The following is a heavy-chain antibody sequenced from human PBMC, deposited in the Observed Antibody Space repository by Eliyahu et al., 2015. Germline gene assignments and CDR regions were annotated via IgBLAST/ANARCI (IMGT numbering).Heavy chain of an antibody. CDR1: GFSLNTSGVG. V-gene: IGHV2-5*02. D-gene: IGHD3-22*01. CDR3: ARTTTPYHYDSSGYGDY. Sequence: QITLKESGPTLVKPTQTLTLTCTFSGFSLNTSGVGVGWIRQPPGKALEWLALLYWDDGKPLRPSPKSRLTITKDTSKNQVVLTMTNMDPVDTATYYCARTTTPYHYDSSGYGDYWGQGTLVTVSS. CDR2: LYWDDGK. J-gene: IGHJ4*02.